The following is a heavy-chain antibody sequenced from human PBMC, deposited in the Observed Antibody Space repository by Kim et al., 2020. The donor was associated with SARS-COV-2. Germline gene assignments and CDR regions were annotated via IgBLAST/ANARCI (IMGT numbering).Heavy chain of an antibody. CDR3: ARDIIAPGSTEYFHH. Sequence: RGSLRLSCAASGFIFSDYCMSWIRQAPGKGLEWISYISSSGSTIYYADSVKGRFAISRDNARNSLYLQMNSLRAEDTAVYYCARDIIAPGSTEYFHHWGQGTLVTVSS. J-gene: IGHJ1*01. V-gene: IGHV3-11*01. D-gene: IGHD1-1*01. CDR2: ISSSGSTI. CDR1: GFIFSDYC.